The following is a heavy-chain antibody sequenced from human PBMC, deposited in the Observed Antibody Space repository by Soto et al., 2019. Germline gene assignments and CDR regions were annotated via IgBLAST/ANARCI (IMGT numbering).Heavy chain of an antibody. D-gene: IGHD2-15*01. CDR2: IIPILGIA. V-gene: IGHV1-69*08. CDR3: ARDRSSCSGGSCYYYYYYYMGV. J-gene: IGHJ6*03. CDR1: GGTFSSYT. Sequence: QVQLVQSGAEVKKPGSSVKVSCKASGGTFSSYTISWVRQAPGQGLEWMGRIIPILGIANYAQKFQGRVTITADKSTSTAYMELSSLRSEDTAVYYCARDRSSCSGGSCYYYYYYYMGVWGKGTTVTVSS.